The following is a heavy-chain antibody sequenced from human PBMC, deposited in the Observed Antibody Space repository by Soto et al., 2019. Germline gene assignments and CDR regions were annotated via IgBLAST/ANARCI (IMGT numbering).Heavy chain of an antibody. CDR2: IFPGDSDT. CDR1: GYSFPGFW. Sequence: PGESLKISCGASGYSFPGFWIGWVRQMPGKGLEWMGIIFPGDSDTRYSPSFQGQVTISADKSISTAYLQWSSLKASDTAMYYCARRGAAYNYDYWGQGTLVTVSS. CDR3: ARRGAAYNYDY. D-gene: IGHD5-12*01. J-gene: IGHJ4*02. V-gene: IGHV5-51*01.